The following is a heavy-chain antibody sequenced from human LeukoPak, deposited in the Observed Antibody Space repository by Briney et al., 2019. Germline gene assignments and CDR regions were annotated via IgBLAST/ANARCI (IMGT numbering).Heavy chain of an antibody. CDR1: GFTFSSYS. V-gene: IGHV3-21*01. CDR2: ISSSSSYI. J-gene: IGHJ4*02. CDR3: ARPMIRGVTSKNYLPY. D-gene: IGHD3-10*01. Sequence: GGSLRLSCAASGFTFSSYSMNWVRQAPGKGLEWVSSISSSSSYIYYADSVKGRFTISRHNAKNSLYLQMNNLRDEDTAVYYCARPMIRGVTSKNYLPYWGQGTLVTVSS.